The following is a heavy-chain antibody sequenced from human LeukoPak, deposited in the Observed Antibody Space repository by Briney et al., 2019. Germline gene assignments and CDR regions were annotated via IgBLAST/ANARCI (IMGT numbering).Heavy chain of an antibody. CDR2: ISSSGSA. J-gene: IGHJ4*02. Sequence: SETLSLTCTVSGASISSYYWSWIRQPPGKRLEWIAHISSSGSAIYNPSLMSRVSMAVDTSKNQFSLKLSSVTAADTVVYYCARDQQWLPIPFDYWGQGTLVTVSS. CDR3: ARDQQWLPIPFDY. D-gene: IGHD6-19*01. V-gene: IGHV4-4*09. CDR1: GASISSYY.